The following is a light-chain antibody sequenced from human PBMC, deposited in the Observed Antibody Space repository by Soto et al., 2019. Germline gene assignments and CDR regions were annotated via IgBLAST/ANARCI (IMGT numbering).Light chain of an antibody. CDR1: QSVRSY. J-gene: IGKJ3*01. CDR2: DTS. CDR3: HQRTNWPRT. Sequence: EIVLTQSPATLSVSPGERATLSCRASQSVRSYLAWYQQKPGQAPRLLIYDTSDRATGVPARFIGSGSGTDFTLTIDSLEPDDFAVYYCHQRTNWPRTFGPGTSVDI. V-gene: IGKV3-11*01.